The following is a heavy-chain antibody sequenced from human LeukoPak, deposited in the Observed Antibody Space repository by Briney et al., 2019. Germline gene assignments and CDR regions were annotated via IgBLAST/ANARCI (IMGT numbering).Heavy chain of an antibody. D-gene: IGHD3-9*01. CDR1: GFTFSNYA. J-gene: IGHJ4*02. V-gene: IGHV3-23*01. CDR2: ITGSGGNT. CDR3: AKWGDYDVLTGYVSDY. Sequence: GASLGLSCAASGFTFSNYAMSWVRQAPGKGLEWVSAITGSGGNTYYADSVKGRFTISRDNSKNTVFLQMNSLRAEDTAVYYCAKWGDYDVLTGYVSDYWGQGTLVTVSS.